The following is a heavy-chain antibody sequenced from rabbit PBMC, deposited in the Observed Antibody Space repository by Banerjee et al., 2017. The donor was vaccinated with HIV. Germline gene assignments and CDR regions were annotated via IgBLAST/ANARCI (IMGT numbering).Heavy chain of an antibody. CDR2: IYTDDGDT. CDR3: ARQWNL. D-gene: IGHD1-1*01. J-gene: IGHJ4*01. CDR1: GFSFSSGYW. Sequence: QSLEESGGDLVKPGASLKLSCTASGFSFSSGYWVCWVRQAPGKGLEWIGCIYTDDGDTYYATWAKGRFTISKTSSTTVTLQMTSLTAADTATYFCARQWNLWGPGTLVTVS. V-gene: IGHV1S40*01.